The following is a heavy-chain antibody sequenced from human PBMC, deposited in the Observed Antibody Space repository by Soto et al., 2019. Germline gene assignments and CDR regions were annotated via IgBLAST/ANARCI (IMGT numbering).Heavy chain of an antibody. CDR2: IYHSGST. D-gene: IGHD3-22*01. CDR1: GGSISSSNW. V-gene: IGHV4-4*02. J-gene: IGHJ4*02. CDR3: ASVPDSSGYYYRPYYFDS. Sequence: SETLSLTCAVSGGSISSSNWWSWVRQLPGKGLEWIGEIYHSGSTNYNPSLKSRVTISIDKSKNQFSLKLSSVTAENKTEENRASVPDSSGYYYRPYYFDSWGQGTLVTVSS.